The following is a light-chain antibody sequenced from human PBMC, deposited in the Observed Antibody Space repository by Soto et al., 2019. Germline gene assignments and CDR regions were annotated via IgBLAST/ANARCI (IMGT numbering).Light chain of an antibody. V-gene: IGLV2-23*02. CDR2: EVN. Sequence: QSALTQPASMSGSPGQSITISCTGTSSDVGSYYPVSWFQQHPGKAPKLIIYEVNKRPSGVSDRFSGSNSGNTASLTISGLQAADEAEYYCCSYAGDTTFFVFGTGTKVTVL. J-gene: IGLJ1*01. CDR1: SSDVGSYYP. CDR3: CSYAGDTTFFV.